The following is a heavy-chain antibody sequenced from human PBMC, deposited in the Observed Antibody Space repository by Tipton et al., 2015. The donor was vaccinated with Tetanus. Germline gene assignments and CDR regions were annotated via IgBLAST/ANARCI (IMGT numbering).Heavy chain of an antibody. CDR2: IYYSGST. D-gene: IGHD2-2*01. CDR3: ARTSIPAADYCFDY. Sequence: TLSLTCTVSRGSISSSNYYWGWIRQPPGKGLEWIGSIYYSGSTYYNPSLKSRVTISVDTSKNQFSLKLSSVTAADTAVYYCARTSIPAADYCFDYWGQGTLVIVSS. V-gene: IGHV4-39*01. CDR1: RGSISSSNYY. J-gene: IGHJ4*02.